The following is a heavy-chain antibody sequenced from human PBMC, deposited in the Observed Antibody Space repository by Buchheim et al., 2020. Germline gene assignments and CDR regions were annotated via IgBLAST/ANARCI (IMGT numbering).Heavy chain of an antibody. V-gene: IGHV3-48*01. CDR3: ARIHDYYYGMDV. CDR2: ITTSSSSI. CDR1: GFTFSTYN. J-gene: IGHJ6*02. Sequence: EVQLVESGGGLVQPGGSLRLSCAASGFTFSTYNMNWVRQAPGKGLEWVSYITTSSSSIYYADSVKGRFTISRDNSKNSLYLEVNGLRAEDTAVYYCARIHDYYYGMDVWGQGTT.